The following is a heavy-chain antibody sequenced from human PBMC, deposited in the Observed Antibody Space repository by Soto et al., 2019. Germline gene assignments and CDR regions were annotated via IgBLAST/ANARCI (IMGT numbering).Heavy chain of an antibody. V-gene: IGHV1-69*01. CDR1: GGTFSSYA. CDR3: ATLYSYGPSFDFDY. Sequence: QVQLVQSGAEVKKPGSSVKVSCKASGGTFSSYAISWVRQAPGQGLEWMGGIIPIFGTANYAQKFQGRVMITADESTSTAYMELSSLRSEDTAVYYCATLYSYGPSFDFDYWGQGTLVTVSS. CDR2: IIPIFGTA. J-gene: IGHJ4*02. D-gene: IGHD3-22*01.